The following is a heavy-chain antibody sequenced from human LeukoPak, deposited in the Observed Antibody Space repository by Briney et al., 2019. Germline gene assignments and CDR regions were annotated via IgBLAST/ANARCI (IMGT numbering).Heavy chain of an antibody. CDR2: MIPNSGNT. Sequence: ASVKVSCKASGYTFRNYGISWVRQATGQGLEWMGWMIPNSGNTGYAQKFQGRVTITRNTSTSTAYMELSSLRSEDTAVYFCVRARYRSAWFDSLGHGILV. J-gene: IGHJ4*01. V-gene: IGHV1-8*03. D-gene: IGHD6-19*01. CDR1: GYTFRNYG. CDR3: VRARYRSAWFDS.